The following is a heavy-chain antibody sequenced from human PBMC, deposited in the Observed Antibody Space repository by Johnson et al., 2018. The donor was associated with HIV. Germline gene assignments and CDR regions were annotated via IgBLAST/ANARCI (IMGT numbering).Heavy chain of an antibody. V-gene: IGHV3-11*01. J-gene: IGHJ3*02. D-gene: IGHD3-16*01. CDR3: ARGAELATFTWGMYAFDI. Sequence: QVQLVESGGGLVQPGGSLRLSCAASGFTFSDYYMSWIRQAPGKGLEWVAYISSSGSTIYYADSVKGRSTVSRDNSENTLYLQMNSLGVDDTAVYYCARGAELATFTWGMYAFDIWGQGTMVTVSS. CDR2: ISSSGSTI. CDR1: GFTFSDYY.